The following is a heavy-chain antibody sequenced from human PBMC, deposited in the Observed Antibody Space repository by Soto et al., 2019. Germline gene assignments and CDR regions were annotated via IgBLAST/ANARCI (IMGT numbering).Heavy chain of an antibody. J-gene: IGHJ4*02. CDR3: ARVAGYCSGSRHFDT. CDR2: HVAISWST. V-gene: IGHV1-18*01. D-gene: IGHD3-10*01. CDR1: GFTFSTHG. Sequence: QVQLLQSGAEVTEPGASVKLSCKASGFTFSTHGLTWVRQAPGQGLAWMGWHVAISWSTIYAQKFQGRGTVTTDRSTNTGYLELRSLTSDDTALYYCARVAGYCSGSRHFDTWGQGSLVIVSS.